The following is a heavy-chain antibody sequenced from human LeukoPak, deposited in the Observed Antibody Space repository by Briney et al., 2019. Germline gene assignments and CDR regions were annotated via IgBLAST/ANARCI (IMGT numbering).Heavy chain of an antibody. CDR3: TRDSQPGGTTAHPD. Sequence: GGSLRLSCAASGFTFSYAWMSWVRQAPGKGLEWVGRIISKTDGGTTDYAAPVKGRFTISRDDSKNTLYLQMNSLKTEDTAVYYCTRDSQPGGTTAHPDWGQGTLVTVSS. CDR2: IISKTDGGTT. J-gene: IGHJ4*02. D-gene: IGHD4-17*01. CDR1: GFTFSYAW. V-gene: IGHV3-15*01.